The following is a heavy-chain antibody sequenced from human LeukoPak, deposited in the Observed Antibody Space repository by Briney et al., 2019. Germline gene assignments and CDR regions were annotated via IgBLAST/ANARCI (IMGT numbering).Heavy chain of an antibody. CDR1: GFTFSNYA. V-gene: IGHV3-23*01. J-gene: IGHJ4*02. Sequence: GGSLRLSCAACGFTFSNYAMTWVRQAPGKGLEWVSGISGTGTTIYYADTVKGRFTISRDNSKNTLNLQMNSLRAGDTAVYYCAKRDAFDSSGYSPLFDSWGQGTLVTVSS. CDR2: ISGTGTTI. CDR3: AKRDAFDSSGYSPLFDS. D-gene: IGHD3-22*01.